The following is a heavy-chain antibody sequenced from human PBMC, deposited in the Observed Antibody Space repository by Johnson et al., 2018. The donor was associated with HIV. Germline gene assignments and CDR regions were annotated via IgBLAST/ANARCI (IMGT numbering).Heavy chain of an antibody. Sequence: VQLVESGGGLIQPGGSLRLSCAASGFTVSSNYMSCVRQAPGKGLEWVSGINWNGGSIGYADSVKGRFTISRDNAKNSLYLQMSSLRAEDTALYYCARAVDYGGNSPSRAFDIWGRGTLVTVSS. J-gene: IGHJ3*02. CDR3: ARAVDYGGNSPSRAFDI. CDR2: INWNGGSI. D-gene: IGHD4-23*01. CDR1: GFTVSSNY. V-gene: IGHV3-20*04.